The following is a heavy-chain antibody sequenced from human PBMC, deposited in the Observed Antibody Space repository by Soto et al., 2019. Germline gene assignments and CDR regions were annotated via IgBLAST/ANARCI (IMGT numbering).Heavy chain of an antibody. Sequence: QVQLVQSGAEVKEPGSSVKVSCKASGGGNLRDYRTTWVRRAPGQGLEWMGGIIPKLGCANYAQKFQGRVTITAHECTNSVYMELRSLRSDDTAVYYCARGGEGYNVGAVYWGQGTPVTVSS. CDR3: ARGGEGYNVGAVY. CDR2: IIPKLGCA. J-gene: IGHJ4*02. CDR1: GGGNLRDYR. D-gene: IGHD5-12*01. V-gene: IGHV1-69*01.